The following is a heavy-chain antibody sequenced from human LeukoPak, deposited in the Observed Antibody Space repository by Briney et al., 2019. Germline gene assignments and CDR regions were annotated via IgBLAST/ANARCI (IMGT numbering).Heavy chain of an antibody. D-gene: IGHD3-16*01. V-gene: IGHV1-69*06. CDR1: GGTFSSYA. CDR2: IIPIFGTA. CDR3: AKDDDWGRFNH. J-gene: IGHJ4*02. Sequence: SVKVSCKASGGTFSSYAISWVRQAPGQGLEWMGGIIPIFGTANYAQKFQGRVTITADKSTSTAYMELNSLRAEDTAMYYCAKDDDWGRFNHWGQGTLVTVSS.